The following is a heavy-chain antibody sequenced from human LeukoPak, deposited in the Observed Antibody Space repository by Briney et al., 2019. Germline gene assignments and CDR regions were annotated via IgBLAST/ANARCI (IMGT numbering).Heavy chain of an antibody. D-gene: IGHD3-3*01. CDR1: GGSISSSRHY. V-gene: IGHV4-39*01. Sequence: SETLSLTCTVSGGSISSSRHYWGWIRQSPGKGLEWIGSISDSGSPYYNPSLQSRITVSVDTSQNQFSLRLTSVTAADTAVYYCVVLSDFGVVNFFDSWGQGTLVTVSS. J-gene: IGHJ4*02. CDR3: VVLSDFGVVNFFDS. CDR2: ISDSGSP.